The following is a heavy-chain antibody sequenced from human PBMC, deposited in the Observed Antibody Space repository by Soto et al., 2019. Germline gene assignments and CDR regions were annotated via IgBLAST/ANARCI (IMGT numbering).Heavy chain of an antibody. CDR2: VQPDETQK. D-gene: IGHD2-15*01. Sequence: PGGSLRLSCEGSGFSVRTDWMSWLRQAPGKGLEWVANVQPDETQKHYVDSVKGRFTISRDNAKNSLYLQMDSLRDEDTAVYYCAARGGSYGYFDYWGQGTLVTVSS. J-gene: IGHJ4*02. CDR3: AARGGSYGYFDY. CDR1: GFSVRTDW. V-gene: IGHV3-7*05.